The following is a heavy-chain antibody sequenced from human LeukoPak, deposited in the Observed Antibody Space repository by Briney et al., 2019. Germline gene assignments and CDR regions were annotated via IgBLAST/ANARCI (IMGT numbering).Heavy chain of an antibody. CDR2: ISGSGGST. V-gene: IGHV3-23*01. CDR1: GFTFSSYA. Sequence: PGGSLRLSCAASGFTFSSYAMSWVRQAPGKGLEWVSGISGSGGSTYYADSVKGRFTISSDNSKNTVCLQMNSLRAEDTAVYYCTRVQNRYPDYWGQGTLVTVSS. D-gene: IGHD1/OR15-1a*01. CDR3: TRVQNRYPDY. J-gene: IGHJ4*02.